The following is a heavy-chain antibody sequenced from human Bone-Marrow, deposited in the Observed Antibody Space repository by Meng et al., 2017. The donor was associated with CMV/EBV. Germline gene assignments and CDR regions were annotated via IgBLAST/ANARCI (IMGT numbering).Heavy chain of an antibody. CDR2: SYYDGTT. J-gene: IGHJ3*02. Sequence: GPMSSGGYCWSWIRQHAEKGLEWIGYSYYDGTTHYNPSLRSRVSISVDKSKNQFSLKLSSVTAADTAVYYCARSCSSTSCYRAFDIWGQGTMVTVSS. D-gene: IGHD2-2*01. CDR1: GPMSSGGYC. CDR3: ARSCSSTSCYRAFDI. V-gene: IGHV4-31*02.